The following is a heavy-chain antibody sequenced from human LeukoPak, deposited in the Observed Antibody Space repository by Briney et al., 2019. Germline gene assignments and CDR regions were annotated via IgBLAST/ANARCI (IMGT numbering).Heavy chain of an antibody. CDR2: IIPIFGTA. CDR3: ARFRFGGRKTRFDY. J-gene: IGHJ4*02. CDR1: GGTFSSYA. Sequence: GASVKVSCKASGGTFSSYAISWVRQAPGQGLEWMGGIIPIFGTANYAQKFQGRVTITADESTGTAYMELSSLRSEDTAVYYCARFRFGGRKTRFDYWGQGTLVTVSS. D-gene: IGHD3-10*01. V-gene: IGHV1-69*13.